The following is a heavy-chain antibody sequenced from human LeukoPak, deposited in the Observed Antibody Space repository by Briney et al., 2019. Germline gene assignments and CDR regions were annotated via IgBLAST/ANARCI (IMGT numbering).Heavy chain of an antibody. V-gene: IGHV4-59*08. CDR3: ARGNYYDSSGLDY. CDR1: GGSISSYY. Sequence: SETLSLTCTVSGGSISSYYWGWIRQPPGKGLEWIGYIYYSGSTYYNPSLKSRVTISVDTSKNQFSLKLSSVTAADTAVYYCARGNYYDSSGLDYWGQGTLVTVSS. J-gene: IGHJ4*02. CDR2: IYYSGST. D-gene: IGHD3-22*01.